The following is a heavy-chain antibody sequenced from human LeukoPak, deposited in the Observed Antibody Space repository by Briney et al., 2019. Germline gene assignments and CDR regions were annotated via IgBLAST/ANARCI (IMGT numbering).Heavy chain of an antibody. V-gene: IGHV3-48*01. J-gene: IGHJ4*02. D-gene: IGHD3-10*01. CDR3: ARGGGSGSYLEY. Sequence: GGSLRLSCAASGFTFSDYSMNWVRQAPGKGLEWVSYIRSRNSAIYYADSVKGRFTISRDSAKNSLYLQMNSLRAEDTAVYYCARGGGSGSYLEYWGQGTLVTVSS. CDR2: IRSRNSAI. CDR1: GFTFSDYS.